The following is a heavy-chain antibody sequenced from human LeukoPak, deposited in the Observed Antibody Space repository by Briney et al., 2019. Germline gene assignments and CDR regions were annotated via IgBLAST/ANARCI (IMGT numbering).Heavy chain of an antibody. CDR2: INAGNGNT. D-gene: IGHD3-10*01. V-gene: IGHV1-3*01. CDR3: ARDLGWFGELPFDY. CDR1: GYTFTSYA. Sequence: GASVKVSCKASGYTFTSYAMHWVRQAPGQRLEWMGWINAGNGNTKYSQKFQGRVTITRDTSASTAYMELSSLRSEDTAVYYCARDLGWFGELPFDYWGQGTLVTVSS. J-gene: IGHJ4*02.